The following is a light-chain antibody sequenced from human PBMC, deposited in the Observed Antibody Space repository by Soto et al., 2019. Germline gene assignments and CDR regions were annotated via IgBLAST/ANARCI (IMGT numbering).Light chain of an antibody. CDR2: GAS. V-gene: IGKV3-20*01. CDR1: QSVSSSY. CDR3: QQYGSSLFT. J-gene: IGKJ3*01. Sequence: EIVLTQSPGTLSLSPGERATVSCRASQSVSSSYLAWYQQKPGQAPRALIYGASSRATGIPDRFSGSGSGTDFTLTISRLEPEDFAVYYCQQYGSSLFTFGPGTKVDIK.